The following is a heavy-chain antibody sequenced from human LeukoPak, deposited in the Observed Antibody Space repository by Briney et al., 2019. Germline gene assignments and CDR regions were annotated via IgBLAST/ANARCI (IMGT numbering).Heavy chain of an antibody. J-gene: IGHJ4*02. V-gene: IGHV4-59*01. CDR2: IYSSGTT. CDR3: ARESLSQYNYGYGSFDY. Sequence: SETLSLTCTVSGGSFNGYYWSWIRQPPGKGLEWIVYIYSSGTTNYNPSLKGRVTISVDTSKNQFSLKLSSVTAADTALYYCARESLSQYNYGYGSFDYWGQGTLVTVSS. D-gene: IGHD5-18*01. CDR1: GGSFNGYY.